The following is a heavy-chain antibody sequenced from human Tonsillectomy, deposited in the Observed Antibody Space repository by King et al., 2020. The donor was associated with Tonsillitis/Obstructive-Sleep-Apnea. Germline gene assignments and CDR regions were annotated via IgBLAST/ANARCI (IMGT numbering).Heavy chain of an antibody. CDR1: GFTFSNFW. D-gene: IGHD3-22*01. CDR2: IKEDGSGK. J-gene: IGHJ3*02. CDR3: ARVLDYYDSSGYRAFDI. Sequence: VQLVESGGGLVQPGGSLRLSCAASGFTFSNFWMSWVRQAPGKGLEWVTNIKEDGSGKYYLDSVKGRFTISRDNAKNSLYLQMNSLRAEDTAVYYCARVLDYYDSSGYRAFDIWGQGTMVTVSS. V-gene: IGHV3-7*03.